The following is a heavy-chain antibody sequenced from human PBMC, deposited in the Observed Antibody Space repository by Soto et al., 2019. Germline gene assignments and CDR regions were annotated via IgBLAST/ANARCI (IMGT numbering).Heavy chain of an antibody. CDR3: ARSDGRY. CDR1: GGSISSYY. CDR2: IYYSGST. J-gene: IGHJ4*02. V-gene: IGHV4-59*01. Sequence: SETLSLTCAVAGGSISSYYWSWIRQPPGKGLEWIGYIYYSGSTNYNPSLKSRVTISVDTSKNQFSLKLSSVTAADTAVYYCARSDGRYWGQGTLVTVSS.